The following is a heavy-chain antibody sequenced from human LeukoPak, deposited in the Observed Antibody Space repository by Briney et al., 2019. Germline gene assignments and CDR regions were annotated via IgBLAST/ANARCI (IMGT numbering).Heavy chain of an antibody. D-gene: IGHD6-6*01. J-gene: IGHJ4*02. V-gene: IGHV4-61*02. CDR3: ARALAPSIAARPGDY. CDR2: IYTSGST. CDR1: GGSISSGSYY. Sequence: SQTLSLTCTVSGGSISSGSYYWSWIRQPAGKGLEWIGRIYTSGSTNYNPSPKSRVTISVDTSKNQFSLKLSSVTAADTAVYYCARALAPSIAARPGDYWGQGTLVTVSS.